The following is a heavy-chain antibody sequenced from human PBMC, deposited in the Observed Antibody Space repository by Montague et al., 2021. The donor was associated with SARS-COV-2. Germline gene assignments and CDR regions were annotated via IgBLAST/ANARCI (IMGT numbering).Heavy chain of an antibody. CDR1: RASITSEP. Sequence: SETLSLTCSVSRASITSEPWVWIRQTPGWTLQWIAYVYDTWITGYHPSLRSRTTIAVDTSKNQLSLNVRSMTAAYTAVYFCARERSGSDVFDLWGQGTSVTGS. D-gene: IGHD6-19*01. CDR3: ARERSGSDVFDL. V-gene: IGHV4-59*01. J-gene: IGHJ3*01. CDR2: VYDTWIT.